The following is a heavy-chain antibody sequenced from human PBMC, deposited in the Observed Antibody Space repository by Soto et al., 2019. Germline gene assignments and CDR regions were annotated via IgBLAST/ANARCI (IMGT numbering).Heavy chain of an antibody. V-gene: IGHV2-5*02. J-gene: IGHJ4*02. CDR2: IYWDDAK. D-gene: IGHD6-13*01. CDR3: AHRRRYSSSWYAGFDY. CDR1: GFSLTTSGVG. Sequence: QITLKESGPTLVKPTQTLTLTCTFSGFSLTTSGVGVGWIRQPPGKALEWLALIYWDDAKRYSPSLRSRLTITQDTSKNQVVLTMTNMDPVDTATYYCAHRRRYSSSWYAGFDYWGQGTLVTVSS.